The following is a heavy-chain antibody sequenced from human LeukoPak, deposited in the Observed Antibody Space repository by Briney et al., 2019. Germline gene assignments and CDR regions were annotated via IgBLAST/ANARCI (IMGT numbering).Heavy chain of an antibody. J-gene: IGHJ4*02. V-gene: IGHV3-23*01. Sequence: GGSLRLSCAASGFTFSSYSMSWVRQAPGKGLEWVSAISGSGGSTYYADSVKGRFTISRDNSKNTLYLQMNSLRAEDTAVYYCAREEWFGELSYYLDYWGQGTLVTVSS. D-gene: IGHD3-10*01. CDR3: AREEWFGELSYYLDY. CDR2: ISGSGGST. CDR1: GFTFSSYS.